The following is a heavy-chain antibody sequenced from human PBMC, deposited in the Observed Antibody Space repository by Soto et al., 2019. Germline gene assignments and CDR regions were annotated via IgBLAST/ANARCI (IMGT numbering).Heavy chain of an antibody. D-gene: IGHD3-9*01. Sequence: QLVASGGGLVQPGGSLRLSCVASGFILSTHDLHWVRDTPGEGLEWVSGIGTLGATFYGASVTGRFTISRENAKNSLYLQMTSQTVGDTAVYYCVRGRSFDFASTPPPTFGPWGQGTLVTVSS. CDR1: GFILSTHD. CDR2: IGTLGAT. J-gene: IGHJ5*02. V-gene: IGHV3-13*01. CDR3: VRGRSFDFASTPPPTFGP.